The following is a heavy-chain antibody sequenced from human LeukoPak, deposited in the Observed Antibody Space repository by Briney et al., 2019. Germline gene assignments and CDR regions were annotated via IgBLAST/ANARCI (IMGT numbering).Heavy chain of an antibody. CDR3: AKGSKAVLFTRDHYMDV. D-gene: IGHD6-19*01. Sequence: GGSVRLSCAASGFTFSSYAMSWVRQAPGKGLEWVSAISGTGGSTYYADSVKGRFTISRDNSKNTLYLQMNSLRAEDTAVYFCAKGSKAVLFTRDHYMDVWGKGTTVTVSS. CDR2: ISGTGGST. V-gene: IGHV3-23*01. CDR1: GFTFSSYA. J-gene: IGHJ6*03.